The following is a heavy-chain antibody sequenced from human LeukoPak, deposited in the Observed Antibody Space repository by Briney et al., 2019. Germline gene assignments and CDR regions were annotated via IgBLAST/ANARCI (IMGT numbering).Heavy chain of an antibody. CDR3: ARQTYGSNFPYYFDY. J-gene: IGHJ4*02. CDR1: GGSISSNNYY. CDR2: VFHDGGT. D-gene: IGHD6-13*01. V-gene: IGHV4-39*01. Sequence: SETLSLTCTVSGGSISSNNYYWAWIRQPPGKGLGWIGRVFHDGGTYHHPSLKGRVTISVDTSKNQFSLKLTSVTAADTAVYYCARQTYGSNFPYYFDYWGQGTLVTVSS.